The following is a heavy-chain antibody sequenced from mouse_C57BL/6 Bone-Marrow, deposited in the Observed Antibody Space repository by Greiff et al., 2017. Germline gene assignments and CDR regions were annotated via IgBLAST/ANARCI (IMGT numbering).Heavy chain of an antibody. CDR2: IHPNSGST. V-gene: IGHV1-64*01. CDR1: GYTFTSYW. J-gene: IGHJ2*01. D-gene: IGHD2-5*01. Sequence: QVQLQQPGAELVKPGASVKLSCKASGYTFTSYWMHWVKQRPGQGREWIGMIHPNSGSTNYNEKFKSKATLTVDKSSSTAYMQLSSLTSEDSAVYYCATDSNYGEYYFDHWGQGTTLTVSS. CDR3: ATDSNYGEYYFDH.